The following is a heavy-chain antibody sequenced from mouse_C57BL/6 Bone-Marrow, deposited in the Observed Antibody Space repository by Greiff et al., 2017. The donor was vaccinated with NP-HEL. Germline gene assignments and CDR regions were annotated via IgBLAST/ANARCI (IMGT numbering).Heavy chain of an antibody. Sequence: EVKLMESGGGLVQPGGSLSLSCAASGFTFTDYYMSWVRQPPGKALEWLGFIRNKANGYTTEYSAYVKGRFTISRDTFQSILYLQMNALRADDSATYYCARSIYYDYADDPVYAMDYWGQGTSVTVSS. V-gene: IGHV7-3*01. CDR3: ARSIYYDYADDPVYAMDY. CDR1: GFTFTDYY. CDR2: IRNKANGYTT. D-gene: IGHD2-4*01. J-gene: IGHJ4*01.